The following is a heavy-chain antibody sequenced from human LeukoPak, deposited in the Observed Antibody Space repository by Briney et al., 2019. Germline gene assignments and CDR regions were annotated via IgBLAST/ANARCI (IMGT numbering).Heavy chain of an antibody. J-gene: IGHJ4*02. CDR2: ISGGGDST. CDR3: ARLAGSGSYRAFDY. V-gene: IGHV3-23*01. CDR1: GFTFRSYA. D-gene: IGHD3-10*01. Sequence: PGGSLRLSCAGSGFTFRSYAMSWVRQAPGKGLEWVSVISGGGDSTDYADSVKGRFTISRDNSKNMLYLQMNSLRVGDTAVYNCARLAGSGSYRAFDYWGQGTLVTVSS.